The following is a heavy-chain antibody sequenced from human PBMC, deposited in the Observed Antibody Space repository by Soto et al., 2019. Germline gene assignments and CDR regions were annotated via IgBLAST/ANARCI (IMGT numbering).Heavy chain of an antibody. J-gene: IGHJ4*02. V-gene: IGHV3-23*01. Sequence: EVQVLESGGGLVQPGGSLRLSCVGSGFTFSSHVMTWVRQAPGKGLEWVSSISANGGSTYYAESVMGRFTISRDNSRNTLSLQMRSLRAEDPAVYYCAKGNDSTYWEGYWGQGTLVTVSS. CDR3: AKGNDSTYWEGY. D-gene: IGHD2-8*02. CDR1: GFTFSSHV. CDR2: ISANGGST.